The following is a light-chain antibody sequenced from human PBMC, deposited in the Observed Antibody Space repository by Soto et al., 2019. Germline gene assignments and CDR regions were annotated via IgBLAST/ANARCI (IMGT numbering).Light chain of an antibody. Sequence: EIVLTQSPGTLSLSPGERATLSCRASQSVSSSYLAWYQQKPGQAPRLLIYGASSRATGIPDRFSGSGSGTDFTVTISRLEPEDFAVYYCQQYGSSPVTFGPGTKVDIK. CDR3: QQYGSSPVT. J-gene: IGKJ3*01. CDR1: QSVSSSY. V-gene: IGKV3-20*01. CDR2: GAS.